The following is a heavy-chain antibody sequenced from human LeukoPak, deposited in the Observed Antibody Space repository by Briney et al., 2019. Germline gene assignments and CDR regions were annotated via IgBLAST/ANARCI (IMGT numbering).Heavy chain of an antibody. D-gene: IGHD1-26*01. CDR1: GYTFTGYY. Sequence: ASVKVSCKASGYTFTGYYMHWVRQAPGQGLEWVGIINPSGGSTTYAQNFQGRVTLTRDTSTSTVYMELSGLTSEDTAAYYCAREGIVGATNYFDYWGQGTLVSVSS. CDR2: INPSGGST. CDR3: AREGIVGATNYFDY. J-gene: IGHJ4*02. V-gene: IGHV1-46*01.